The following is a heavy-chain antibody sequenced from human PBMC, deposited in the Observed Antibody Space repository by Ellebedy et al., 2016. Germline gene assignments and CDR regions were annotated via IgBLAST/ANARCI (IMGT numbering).Heavy chain of an antibody. CDR1: GGSISTNNYY. CDR3: ARQSGSYPSRTDAFDI. J-gene: IGHJ3*02. V-gene: IGHV4-39*01. D-gene: IGHD1-26*01. Sequence: SETLSLTXTVSGGSISTNNYYWGWIRQPPGKGLEWIGSTYSSGTTYHNPSLKSRVTISVDTSKNQFSLHLTSVTAADTAVYYCARQSGSYPSRTDAFDIWGQGTMVTVSS. CDR2: TYSSGTT.